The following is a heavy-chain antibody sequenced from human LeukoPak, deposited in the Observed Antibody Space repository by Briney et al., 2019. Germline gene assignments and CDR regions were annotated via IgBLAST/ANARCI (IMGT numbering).Heavy chain of an antibody. CDR3: ARDWVRFSEGFDP. J-gene: IGHJ5*02. Sequence: ASVKVSCKASGYTFTSYAMHWVRQAPGQRLEWMGWINAGNGNTKYSQKFQGRVTITRDTSASTAYMELSSLRSGDTAVYYCARDWVRFSEGFDPWGQGTLVTVSS. CDR1: GYTFTSYA. CDR2: INAGNGNT. D-gene: IGHD5-12*01. V-gene: IGHV1-3*01.